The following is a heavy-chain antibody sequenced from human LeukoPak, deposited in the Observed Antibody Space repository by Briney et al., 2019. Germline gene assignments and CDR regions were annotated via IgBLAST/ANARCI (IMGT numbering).Heavy chain of an antibody. J-gene: IGHJ5*02. CDR1: GYSFTGYD. CDR2: INPNSGGT. D-gene: IGHD2-2*02. CDR3: ARGDIVVLPAGIPHNWFDP. Sequence: GASVKVSCKASGYSFTGYDIHWVRQAPGQGLECMGWINPNSGGTNYAQKFQGRVTMTRDTSISTAYMELSRLRSDDTAVYYCARGDIVVLPAGIPHNWFDPWGQGTLVTVSS. V-gene: IGHV1-2*02.